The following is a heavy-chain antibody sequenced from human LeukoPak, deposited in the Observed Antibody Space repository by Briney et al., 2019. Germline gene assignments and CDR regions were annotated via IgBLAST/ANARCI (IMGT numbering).Heavy chain of an antibody. CDR1: GFTFSSYG. J-gene: IGHJ4*02. Sequence: PGGSLRLSCAASGFTFSSYGMTWVRQAPGKGLEWVSGISASGGDTYYADSVKGRFTISRDNSKNTLYLQMNSLRAEDTAVYYCAKTRSSSWYYFDYWGQGTLVTVSS. D-gene: IGHD6-13*01. V-gene: IGHV3-23*01. CDR2: ISASGGDT. CDR3: AKTRSSSWYYFDY.